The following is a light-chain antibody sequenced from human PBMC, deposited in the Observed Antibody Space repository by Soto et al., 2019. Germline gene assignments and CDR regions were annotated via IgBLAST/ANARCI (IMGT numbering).Light chain of an antibody. CDR1: QSVSSSS. CDR3: QQYGGSPRT. V-gene: IGKV3-20*01. J-gene: IGKJ1*01. CDR2: GAS. Sequence: EIVMMQFPATLSVSPGERATLSCRASQSVSSSSLAWYQQKRGQAPRLLIHGASSRATGIPERFSGSGSGTDFTLTISRLEPEEFAVYYGQQYGGSPRTFGQGTKVDI.